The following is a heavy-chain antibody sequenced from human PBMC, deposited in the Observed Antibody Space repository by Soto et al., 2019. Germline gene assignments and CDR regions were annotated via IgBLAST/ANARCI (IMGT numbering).Heavy chain of an antibody. CDR1: GGTFSSYA. J-gene: IGHJ6*02. CDR3: ARAKTYYYILTGYSAYYYYYYGMDV. Sequence: QVQLVQSGAEVKKPGSSVKVSCKASGGTFSSYAISWVRQAPGQGLEWMGGIIPIFGTANYAQKFQGRVTITADESTGTAYMELSSLRSEDTAVYYCARAKTYYYILTGYSAYYYYYYGMDVWGQGTTVTVSS. CDR2: IIPIFGTA. V-gene: IGHV1-69*12. D-gene: IGHD3-9*01.